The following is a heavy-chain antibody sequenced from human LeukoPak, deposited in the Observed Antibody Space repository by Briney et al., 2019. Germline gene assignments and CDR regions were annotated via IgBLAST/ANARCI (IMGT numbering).Heavy chain of an antibody. J-gene: IGHJ4*02. V-gene: IGHV4-4*02. CDR1: GGSISSNNW. Sequence: SGTLSLTCAVSGGSISSNNWWGWVRQPPGKGLEWIGEIYHGGSPNYNPSLKSRVTISVDTSKNQFSLKLSSVTAADTAVYYCARAHYDFWSGYYTHSQSFDYWGQGTLVTVSS. CDR3: ARAHYDFWSGYYTHSQSFDY. D-gene: IGHD3-3*01. CDR2: IYHGGSP.